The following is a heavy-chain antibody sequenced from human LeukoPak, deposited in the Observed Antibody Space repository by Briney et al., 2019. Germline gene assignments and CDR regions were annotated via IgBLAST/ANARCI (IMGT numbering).Heavy chain of an antibody. Sequence: SETLSLTCSVSGDSTSNYYWNWIRQSPGKGLEWIGYILSSGSTHHNPSLASRISLSMDPSRNQFSLKLSSVTAADTAVYYCARGEDILTGFSTPLFDYWGQGTLLTVSS. D-gene: IGHD3-9*01. CDR1: GDSTSNYY. J-gene: IGHJ4*02. CDR2: ILSSGST. V-gene: IGHV4-4*09. CDR3: ARGEDILTGFSTPLFDY.